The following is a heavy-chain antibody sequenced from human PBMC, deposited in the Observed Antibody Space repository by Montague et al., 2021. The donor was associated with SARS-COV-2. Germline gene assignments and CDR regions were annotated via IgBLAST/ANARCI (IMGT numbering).Heavy chain of an antibody. CDR1: GFTVSSYA. J-gene: IGHJ6*02. V-gene: IGHV3-23*03. D-gene: IGHD3-3*01. CDR3: AKDLSGYDFWSGPTTHYYYYGMDV. CDR2: IYSGVSSP. Sequence: SLRLSCAASGFTVSSYALSWVRQAPGKGLEWVSVIYSGVSSPYYSYSXXVLFTISRDNSKNTLYLQMNSLRAEDTAVSYCAKDLSGYDFWSGPTTHYYYYGMDVWGQGTTVTVSS.